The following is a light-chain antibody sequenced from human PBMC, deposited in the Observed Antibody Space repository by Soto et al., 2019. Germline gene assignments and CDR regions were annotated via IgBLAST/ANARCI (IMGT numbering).Light chain of an antibody. CDR3: QSYDSSLSGYV. V-gene: IGLV1-40*01. CDR1: SSNIGAGYD. CDR2: GNS. J-gene: IGLJ1*01. Sequence: QSVLTQPPSVSGAPGQRVTISCTGSSSNIGAGYDVPWYQQLPGTSPKLLIYGNSNRPSGVPDRFSGSKSGTSASLAITGLQAEDEADYYCQSYDSSLSGYVFGTVTKLTVL.